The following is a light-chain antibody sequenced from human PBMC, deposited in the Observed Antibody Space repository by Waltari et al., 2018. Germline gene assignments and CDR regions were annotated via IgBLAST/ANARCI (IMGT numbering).Light chain of an antibody. CDR3: ISYSRATPGNVV. CDR1: SSAVGGYNY. Sequence: SALTQPASVSGSLGQSITFPCTGTSSAVGGYNYVAWYQQHPGKAPKLMIHDVTDRASGVSIRLAGSKSGNPAYLTISGLQADDEADYYCISYSRATPGNVVIGGGTKLTVL. V-gene: IGLV2-14*03. J-gene: IGLJ2*01. CDR2: DVT.